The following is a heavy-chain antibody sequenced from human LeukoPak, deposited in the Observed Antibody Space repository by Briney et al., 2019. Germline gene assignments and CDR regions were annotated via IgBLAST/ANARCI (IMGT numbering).Heavy chain of an antibody. CDR2: IKPDGSGK. CDR3: ARDLLGYCSGGSCFGVSNWFDP. J-gene: IGHJ5*02. CDR1: GSTFSDYW. Sequence: TGGSLRLSCAVSGSTFSDYWMSWVRQAPGKGLEWVANIKPDGSGKYYVDTVKGRFTISRDNGKNSLYLEMNSLRAEDTAVYYCARDLLGYCSGGSCFGVSNWFDPWGQGTLVTVSS. V-gene: IGHV3-7*01. D-gene: IGHD2-15*01.